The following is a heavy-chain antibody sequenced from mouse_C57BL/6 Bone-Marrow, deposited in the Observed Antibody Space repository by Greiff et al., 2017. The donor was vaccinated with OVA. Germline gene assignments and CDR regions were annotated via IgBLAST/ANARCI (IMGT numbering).Heavy chain of an antibody. CDR2: IYPGSGST. CDR1: GYTFTSYW. J-gene: IGHJ1*03. CDR3: ARDHLTYWYFDV. V-gene: IGHV1-55*01. Sequence: VKLQQPGAELVKPGASVKMSCKASGYTFTSYWITWVKQRPGQGLEWIGDIYPGSGSTNYNEKFKSKATLTVDTSSSTAYMQLSSLTSEDSAVYNCARDHLTYWYFDVWGTGTTVTVSS. D-gene: IGHD4-1*01.